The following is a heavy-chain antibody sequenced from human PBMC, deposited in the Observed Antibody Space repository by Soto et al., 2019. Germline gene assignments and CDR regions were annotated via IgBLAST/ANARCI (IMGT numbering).Heavy chain of an antibody. J-gene: IGHJ5*02. Sequence: SETLSLTCTVSGGSISSYYWSWIRQPPGKGLEWIGYIYYSGSTNYNPSLKSRVTISVDTSKNQFSLKLSSVTAADTAVYYCARGYCSGGSCYRWFDPWGQGTLVTV. CDR2: IYYSGST. V-gene: IGHV4-59*01. CDR1: GGSISSYY. CDR3: ARGYCSGGSCYRWFDP. D-gene: IGHD2-15*01.